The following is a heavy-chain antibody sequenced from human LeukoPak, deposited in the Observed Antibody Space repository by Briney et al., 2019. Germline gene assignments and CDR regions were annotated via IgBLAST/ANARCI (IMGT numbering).Heavy chain of an antibody. V-gene: IGHV3-48*03. Sequence: PGGSLRLSCAASGFTVTSNYMTWVRQAPGKGLEWLSYISGSGSTIYYADSVKGRFTISRDNAKNSLFLQMNSLRAEDTAVYYCARGSGGGCYSGYYYYGRHVWGEGTTVTVS. J-gene: IGHJ6*01. CDR2: ISGSGSTI. CDR1: GFTVTSNY. CDR3: ARGSGGGCYSGYYYYGRHV. D-gene: IGHD2-15*01.